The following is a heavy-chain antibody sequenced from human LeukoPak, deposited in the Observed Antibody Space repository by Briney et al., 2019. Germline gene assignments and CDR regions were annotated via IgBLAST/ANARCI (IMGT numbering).Heavy chain of an antibody. CDR1: GFTFSSYW. CDR2: ISGSGGST. V-gene: IGHV3-23*01. CDR3: AKGVKFYYYYYMDV. D-gene: IGHD3-3*01. Sequence: GGSLRLSCAASGFTFSSYWMSWVRQAPGKGLEWVSAISGSGGSTYYADSVKGRFTISRDNSKNTLYLQMNSLRAEDTAVYYCAKGVKFYYYYYMDVWGKGTTVTVSS. J-gene: IGHJ6*03.